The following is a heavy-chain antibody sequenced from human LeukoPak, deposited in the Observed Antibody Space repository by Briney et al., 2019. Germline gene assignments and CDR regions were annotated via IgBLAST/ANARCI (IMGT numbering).Heavy chain of an antibody. CDR3: ARAYYFDY. CDR1: GFTFSSYA. Sequence: PGGSLRLSCAASGFTFSSYAMHWVRQAPGKGLEWVAVISYDGSNKYYADSVKGRFTISRDNSKNTLYLQMSSLRAEDTAVYYCARAYYFDYRGQGTLVTVSS. CDR2: ISYDGSNK. V-gene: IGHV3-30*04. J-gene: IGHJ4*02.